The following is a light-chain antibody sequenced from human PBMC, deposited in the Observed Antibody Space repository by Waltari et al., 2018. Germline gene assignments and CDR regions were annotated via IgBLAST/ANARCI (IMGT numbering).Light chain of an antibody. CDR2: KAS. CDR1: QSVRSY. J-gene: IGKJ2*01. Sequence: IQTTQFPPTLSVSGGDTVIITCRASQSVRSYLAWYQQKPGEAPKLLISKASTLERGVPSRVSGSGSGTEFALSIISLQPDDFGTYYGHQYNSDPYTFGLGTKLEIK. V-gene: IGKV1-5*03. CDR3: HQYNSDPYT.